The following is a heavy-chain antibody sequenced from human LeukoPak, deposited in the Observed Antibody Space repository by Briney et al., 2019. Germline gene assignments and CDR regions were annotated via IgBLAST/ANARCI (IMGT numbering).Heavy chain of an antibody. CDR3: ARAAGETNYYFYYTMDV. D-gene: IGHD6-13*01. CDR1: GYTFTSYG. CDR2: ISAYNGNT. V-gene: IGHV1-18*01. Sequence: GASVKVSCKASGYTFTSYGISWVRQAPGQGLEWMGWISAYNGNTNYAQKLQGRVTMTTDTSTSTAYMELRSLRSDDTAVYYCARAAGETNYYFYYTMDVWGQGTTVTVSS. J-gene: IGHJ6*02.